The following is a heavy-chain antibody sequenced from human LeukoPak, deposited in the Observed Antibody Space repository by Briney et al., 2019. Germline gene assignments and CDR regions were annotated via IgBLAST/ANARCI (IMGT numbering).Heavy chain of an antibody. D-gene: IGHD3-22*01. Sequence: SEILSLTCAVYGGSFSGYYWSWIRQPPGKGLEWIGEINHSGSTNYNPSLKSRVTISVDTSKNQFSLKLSSVTAADTAVYYCARDPLRRYYYDSSGYYWGQGTLVTVSS. CDR1: GGSFSGYY. CDR3: ARDPLRRYYYDSSGYY. J-gene: IGHJ4*02. V-gene: IGHV4-34*01. CDR2: INHSGST.